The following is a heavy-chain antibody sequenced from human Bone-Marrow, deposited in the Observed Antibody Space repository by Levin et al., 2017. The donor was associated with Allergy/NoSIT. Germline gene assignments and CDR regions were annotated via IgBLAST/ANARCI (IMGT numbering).Heavy chain of an antibody. CDR3: ARDHPTAMDY. CDR1: GFTFSSYP. Sequence: GGSLRLSCAASGFTFSSYPMHWVRQAPGKGLDWVAVIWYDGSNKHYADSVKGRFTISRDNSKNTLYLQMNSLRAEDTAIYYCARDHPTAMDYWGQGTLVTVSS. CDR2: IWYDGSNK. J-gene: IGHJ4*02. V-gene: IGHV3-33*01.